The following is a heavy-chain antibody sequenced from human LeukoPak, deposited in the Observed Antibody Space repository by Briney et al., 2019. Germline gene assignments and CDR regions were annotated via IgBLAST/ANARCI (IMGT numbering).Heavy chain of an antibody. D-gene: IGHD3-10*01. CDR1: GFTFSNYW. Sequence: PGGYLRLSCAASGFTFSNYWMSWVRQAPGKGLEWVANIKQYGSEKYYVDSVKGRFTISRDNAKNSLYLQMNSLRAEDTAVYYCARGDYFGSGTSFIDAFDIWGQGTMVTVS. CDR3: ARGDYFGSGTSFIDAFDI. J-gene: IGHJ3*02. CDR2: IKQYGSEK. V-gene: IGHV3-7*01.